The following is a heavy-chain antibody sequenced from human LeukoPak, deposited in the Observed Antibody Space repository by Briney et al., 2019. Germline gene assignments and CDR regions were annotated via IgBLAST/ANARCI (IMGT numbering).Heavy chain of an antibody. CDR3: ARESSVVRGVITDFDY. V-gene: IGHV3-7*01. Sequence: PGGSLRLSCAASGFTFSSYSMNWVRQAPGKGLEWVANIKADGSEKFYVDSVKGRFTISRDNAKNSLYLQMNSLRAEDTAVYYCARESSVVRGVITDFDYWGQGTLVTVSS. CDR1: GFTFSSYS. J-gene: IGHJ4*02. D-gene: IGHD3-10*01. CDR2: IKADGSEK.